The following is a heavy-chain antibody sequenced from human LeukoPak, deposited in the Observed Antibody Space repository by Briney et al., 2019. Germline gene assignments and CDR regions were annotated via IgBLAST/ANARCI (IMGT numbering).Heavy chain of an antibody. V-gene: IGHV4-59*01. Sequence: SETLSLTCTVSGGSISSYYWSWIRQPPGKGLEWIGYIYYSGSTYYNPSLKSRVTISVDTSKNQFSLKLSSVTAADTAVYYCARGGYYGSGNDFRFDPWGQGTLVTVSS. CDR2: IYYSGST. J-gene: IGHJ5*02. CDR1: GGSISSYY. CDR3: ARGGYYGSGNDFRFDP. D-gene: IGHD3-10*01.